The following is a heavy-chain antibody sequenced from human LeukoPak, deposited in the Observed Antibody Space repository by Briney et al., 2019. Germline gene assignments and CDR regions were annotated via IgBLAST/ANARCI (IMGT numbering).Heavy chain of an antibody. CDR3: VREYVWGSSAPDY. Sequence: AGSLTLSCAGSGFTFTNYWMTGVRQAPAKQLEGLADINPDETENYYIGSVKGRFTISRDNSRNSLFLHMNILTANDTAVYDCVREYVWGSSAPDYWGQGTLVTVSS. CDR1: GFTFTNYW. V-gene: IGHV3-7*03. J-gene: IGHJ4*02. D-gene: IGHD3-16*01. CDR2: INPDETEN.